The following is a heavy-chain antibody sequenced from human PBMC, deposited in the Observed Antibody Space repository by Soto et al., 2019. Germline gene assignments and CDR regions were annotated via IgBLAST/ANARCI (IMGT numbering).Heavy chain of an antibody. CDR3: ARDLFDY. CDR2: INEYGSEK. Sequence: EVQLVESGGGLVQPGGSLRLSCAASGFTFSNYWMNWVRKAPGKGLEWVANINEYGSEKYYVDSAEGRFTISRDNANNSLYLQMSSLRAEDTAVYYCARDLFDYWGQGTLVTVSS. J-gene: IGHJ4*02. CDR1: GFTFSNYW. V-gene: IGHV3-7*01.